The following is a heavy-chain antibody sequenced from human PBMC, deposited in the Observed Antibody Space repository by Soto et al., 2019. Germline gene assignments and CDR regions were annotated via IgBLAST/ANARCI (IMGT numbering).Heavy chain of an antibody. CDR2: IWYDGSNK. J-gene: IGHJ4*02. D-gene: IGHD3-10*01. Sequence: QVQLVESGGGVVQPGGSLRLSCAASGFTFSSYGMHWVRQAPGKGLEWVAVIWYDGSNKYYADSVKGRFTISRDNSKNTLYLQMNSLRAEDTAVYYCARAPPYYYGSGSNSNYFDYWGQGTLVTVSS. CDR3: ARAPPYYYGSGSNSNYFDY. V-gene: IGHV3-33*01. CDR1: GFTFSSYG.